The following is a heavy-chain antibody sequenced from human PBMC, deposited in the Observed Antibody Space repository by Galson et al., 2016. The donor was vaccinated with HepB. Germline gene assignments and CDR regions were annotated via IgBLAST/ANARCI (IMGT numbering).Heavy chain of an antibody. CDR2: ISGSRDKI. CDR3: ARGDGTNWDCDY. Sequence: SLRLSRAASGLAFSSHSMNWVRQAPGKGLEWLAYISGSRDKIYYGDSVKGRFTISRDNARNLLFLQMDGLRAEDTAVYFCARGDGTNWDCDYWGQGTLVTVAS. D-gene: IGHD7-27*01. J-gene: IGHJ4*02. V-gene: IGHV3-48*04. CDR1: GLAFSSHS.